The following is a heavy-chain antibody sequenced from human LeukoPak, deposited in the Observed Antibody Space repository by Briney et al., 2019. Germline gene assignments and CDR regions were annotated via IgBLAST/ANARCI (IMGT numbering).Heavy chain of an antibody. Sequence: QTGGSLRLSCAASGFTFSSYEMNWVRQAPGKGLEWVSYISSSGSTIYYADSVKGRFTISRDNAKNSLYLQMNSLRAEDTAVYYCAREARLDSSGYYFSVYYYYMDVWGKGTTVTISS. CDR1: GFTFSSYE. J-gene: IGHJ6*03. D-gene: IGHD3-22*01. CDR3: AREARLDSSGYYFSVYYYYMDV. V-gene: IGHV3-48*03. CDR2: ISSSGSTI.